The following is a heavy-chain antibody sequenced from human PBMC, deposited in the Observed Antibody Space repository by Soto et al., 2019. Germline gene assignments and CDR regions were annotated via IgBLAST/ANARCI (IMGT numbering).Heavy chain of an antibody. J-gene: IGHJ6*02. CDR3: ARTYYYGSGSYYSPNYYYGMDV. V-gene: IGHV1-18*01. CDR1: GYTFTSYG. Sequence: ASVKVSCKASGYTFTSYGISWVRQAPGQGLEWMGWISAYNGNTNYAQKLQGRVTMTTDTSTSTAYMELRSLRSDDTAVYYCARTYYYGSGSYYSPNYYYGMDVWGQGTTVTVSS. D-gene: IGHD3-10*01. CDR2: ISAYNGNT.